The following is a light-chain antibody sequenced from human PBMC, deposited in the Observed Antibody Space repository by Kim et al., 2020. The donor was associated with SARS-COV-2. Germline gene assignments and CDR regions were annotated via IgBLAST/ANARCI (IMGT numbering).Light chain of an antibody. CDR1: SPNVGNDY. J-gene: IGLJ3*02. CDR2: DNN. V-gene: IGLV1-51*01. CDR3: GTWDNSLSAGV. Sequence: GQRVTISCTGSSPNVGNDYLSWYQQFPGTAPRLLIYDNNKRPSGIPDRFSVCRSGTSATLGITGLQTGDEADYYCGTWDNSLSAGVFRGGTQLTVL.